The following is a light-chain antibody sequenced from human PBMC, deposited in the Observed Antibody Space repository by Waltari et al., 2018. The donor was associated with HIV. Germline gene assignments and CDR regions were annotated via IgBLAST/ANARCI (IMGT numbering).Light chain of an antibody. CDR2: ANT. J-gene: IGLJ1*01. CDR3: QSYDSSLSVYV. Sequence: QSVLTQPPSVSGAPGQRVTISCTGSSSNIGAGYDVHWYQQLPGTAPKLLIYANTNRPSGVPDRFSASKSGTSASLAITGLQAEDEANYYGQSYDSSLSVYVFGTGTKVTVL. V-gene: IGLV1-40*01. CDR1: SSNIGAGYD.